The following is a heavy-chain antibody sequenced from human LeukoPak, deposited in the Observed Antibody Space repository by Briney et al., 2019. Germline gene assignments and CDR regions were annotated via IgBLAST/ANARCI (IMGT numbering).Heavy chain of an antibody. Sequence: SETLSLTCTVSGGSISSSSYYWGWIRQPPGKGLEWIGSIYYSGSTYYNPSLKSRVTISVDTSKNQFSLKLSSVTAADTAVYYCARGVSIAALKPFDYWGQGTLVTVSS. V-gene: IGHV4-39*01. D-gene: IGHD6-6*01. CDR2: IYYSGST. J-gene: IGHJ4*02. CDR1: GGSISSSSYY. CDR3: ARGVSIAALKPFDY.